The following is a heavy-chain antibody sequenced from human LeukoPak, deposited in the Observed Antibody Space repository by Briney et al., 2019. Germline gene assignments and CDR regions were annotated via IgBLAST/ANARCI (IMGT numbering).Heavy chain of an antibody. Sequence: GRSLRLSCAASGFTFDSYGMHWVRQAPGKGLEWVAVISYDGGNEYFADSVKGRFTISRDNSKNSLFLQINSLRVEDTAVYYCARAPNAAYGGAWGQGTLVTVSS. D-gene: IGHD4-17*01. CDR3: ARAPNAAYGGA. J-gene: IGHJ5*02. CDR2: ISYDGGNE. V-gene: IGHV3-30*03. CDR1: GFTFDSYG.